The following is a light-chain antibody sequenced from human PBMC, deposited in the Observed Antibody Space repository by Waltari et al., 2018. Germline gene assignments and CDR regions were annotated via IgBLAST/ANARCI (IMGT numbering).Light chain of an antibody. CDR3: HSRDASGVGGS. Sequence: SSELTQDPAVSVAMGQTVTITCQGNGLRSYYASWYQQRPGQAPILIMDDKNNRPSGVPDRVSGSNSDNTASLTITGAQAEDEASYYCHSRDASGVGGSFGGGTKLTVL. J-gene: IGLJ2*01. CDR1: GLRSYY. V-gene: IGLV3-19*01. CDR2: DKN.